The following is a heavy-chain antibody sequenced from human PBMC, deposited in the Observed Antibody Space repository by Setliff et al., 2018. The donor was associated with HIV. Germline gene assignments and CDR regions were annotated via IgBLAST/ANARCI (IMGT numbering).Heavy chain of an antibody. J-gene: IGHJ4*02. D-gene: IGHD6-13*01. CDR2: IYHSGST. V-gene: IGHV4-38-2*02. CDR1: GFPISSGYY. CDR3: ARDGGRTGYSSSSDQ. Sequence: SETLSLTCAVSGFPISSGYYWGWIRQPPGKGLEWIGTIYHSGSTYYSPSLMSRVTISVGTSKNQISLKLNSVTAADTAVYYCARDGGRTGYSSSSDQWGQGTLVTVSS.